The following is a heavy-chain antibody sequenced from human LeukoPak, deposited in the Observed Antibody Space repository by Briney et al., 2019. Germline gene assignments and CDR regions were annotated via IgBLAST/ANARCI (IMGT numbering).Heavy chain of an antibody. Sequence: GGSLRLSCAASGFTLSSFWMHWVRQAPGKGLVWVSQVKGDGSSTTYADSVKGRFTISRDNAKNTLYLQMNSLRAEDTAVYYCASYGLDFDFALDYWGQGALVTVSS. CDR3: ASYGLDFDFALDY. CDR1: GFTLSSFW. D-gene: IGHD3-3*01. V-gene: IGHV3-74*01. J-gene: IGHJ4*02. CDR2: VKGDGSST.